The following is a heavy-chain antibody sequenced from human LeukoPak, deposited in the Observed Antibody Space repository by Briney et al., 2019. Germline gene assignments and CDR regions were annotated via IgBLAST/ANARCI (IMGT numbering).Heavy chain of an antibody. Sequence: GGSLRLSCAASGFTFSSYSMNWVRQAPGKGLEWVSSISSSSRSYIYYADSVKGRFTISRDNAKNSLYLQMNSLRAEDTAVYYRARDNWNQTRYFDYWGQGTLVTVSS. CDR3: ARDNWNQTRYFDY. J-gene: IGHJ4*02. V-gene: IGHV3-21*01. D-gene: IGHD1-20*01. CDR1: GFTFSSYS. CDR2: ISSSSRSYI.